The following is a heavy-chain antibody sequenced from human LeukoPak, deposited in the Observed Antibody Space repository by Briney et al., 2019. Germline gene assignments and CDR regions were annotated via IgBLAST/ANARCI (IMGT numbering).Heavy chain of an antibody. CDR2: ISAYNGNT. CDR1: GYTFTSYG. Sequence: GASVKISCKASGYTFTSYGISWVRQAPGQGLEWMGWISAYNGNTNYAQKLQGRVTMTTDTPTSTAYMELRSLRSDDTAVYYCARDSIAARLGYWGQGTLVTVSS. J-gene: IGHJ4*02. D-gene: IGHD6-6*01. V-gene: IGHV1-18*01. CDR3: ARDSIAARLGY.